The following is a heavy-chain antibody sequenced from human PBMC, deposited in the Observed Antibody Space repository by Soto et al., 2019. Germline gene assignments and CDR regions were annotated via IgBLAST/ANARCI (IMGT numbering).Heavy chain of an antibody. Sequence: AASVKVSCKSSGYTFTSYAMHWVRQAPGQRLEWMGWINAGNGNTKYSQKFQGRVTITRDTSASTAYMELSSLRSEDTAVYYCAREYYDYVWGSYRPISPAFDIWGQGTMVTVSS. CDR2: INAGNGNT. D-gene: IGHD3-16*02. V-gene: IGHV1-3*01. CDR3: AREYYDYVWGSYRPISPAFDI. CDR1: GYTFTSYA. J-gene: IGHJ3*02.